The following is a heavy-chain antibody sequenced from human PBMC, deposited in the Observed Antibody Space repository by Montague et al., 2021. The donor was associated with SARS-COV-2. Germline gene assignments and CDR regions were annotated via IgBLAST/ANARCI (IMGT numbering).Heavy chain of an antibody. CDR2: IDWXDEK. D-gene: IGHD5-18*01. J-gene: IGHJ5*02. Sequence: PALVTPTQTLTLTCTFSGFSLSTSGMCVSWIRQPPGKALEWLARIDWXDEKYYSTSLKTRLTISKDTSKNQVVLTMTNMDPVDTATYHCALETPMVTFLAWGQGTLVTVSS. CDR1: GFSLSTSGMC. V-gene: IGHV2-70*11. CDR3: ALETPMVTFLA.